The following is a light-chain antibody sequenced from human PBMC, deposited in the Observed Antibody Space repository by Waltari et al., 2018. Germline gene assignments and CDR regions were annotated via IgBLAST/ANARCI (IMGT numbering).Light chain of an antibody. CDR1: QSVDTN. Sequence: LMTQSPATLSVSPGERATLSCRPSQSVDTNLAWYQQKNGQAPRLLIYGSSTRATGVPASLSGSASGTEFTLTFSNLQSADFAVYFCQQYNNWPWTFGQGTRVEI. J-gene: IGKJ1*01. CDR3: QQYNNWPWT. V-gene: IGKV3-15*01. CDR2: GSS.